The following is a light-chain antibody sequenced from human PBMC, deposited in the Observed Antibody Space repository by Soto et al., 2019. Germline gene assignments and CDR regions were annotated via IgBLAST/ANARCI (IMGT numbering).Light chain of an antibody. CDR2: GAS. CDR3: QQYNAWPLT. J-gene: IGKJ1*01. Sequence: ETVMTQSPVTVSVSPGERATLSCRASQSIGNDLAWYQQRPGQSPRLLIFGASTRATCVPARFSGSGSGTEFTLTISSLQSEDFALYYCQQYNAWPLTFGLGTKGEIK. V-gene: IGKV3-15*01. CDR1: QSIGND.